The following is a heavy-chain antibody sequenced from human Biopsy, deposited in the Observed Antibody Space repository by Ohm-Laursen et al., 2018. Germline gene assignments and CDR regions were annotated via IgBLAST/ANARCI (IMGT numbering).Heavy chain of an antibody. D-gene: IGHD3-16*01. CDR1: GFIFSDYY. CDR2: INSVGTI. J-gene: IGHJ4*02. CDR3: ARSVGIMAAQIDY. Sequence: GSLRLSCAASGFIFSDYYMSWIRQAPGKGLEWVSNINSVGTIYYADSVRGRFTISRDNAKNSLYLQMDSLRVEDTAVYCCARSVGIMAAQIDYWGQGTLVTVSS. V-gene: IGHV3-11*01.